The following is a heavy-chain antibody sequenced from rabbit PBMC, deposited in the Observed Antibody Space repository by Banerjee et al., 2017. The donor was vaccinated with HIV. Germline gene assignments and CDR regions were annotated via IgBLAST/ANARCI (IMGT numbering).Heavy chain of an antibody. Sequence: QSLEESGGDLVKPGASLTLTCTASGFSFSSSYWICWVRQAPGKGLEWIACIYAGSSGSTWYASWVNGRFTISRSTSLNTVDLKMTSLTAADTATYFCARAARPSTYPFNLWGQGTLVTVS. CDR2: IYAGSSGST. V-gene: IGHV1S43*01. CDR1: GFSFSSSYW. CDR3: ARAARPSTYPFNL. D-gene: IGHD7-1*01. J-gene: IGHJ4*01.